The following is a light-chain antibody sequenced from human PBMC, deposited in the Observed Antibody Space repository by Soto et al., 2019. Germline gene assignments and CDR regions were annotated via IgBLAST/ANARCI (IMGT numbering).Light chain of an antibody. CDR2: NVY. J-gene: IGLJ1*01. CDR3: TSYTNRYTYV. Sequence: QCVLTQAASGSGSLWQLITISCTGTSSDVGGYDYVGWYQQHPGKAPKLMIYNVYNRPSGVSFRFSGSKSGNTASLTISGLQTEDEADYYCTSYTNRYTYVFGTGTKVTVL. V-gene: IGLV2-14*01. CDR1: SSDVGGYDY.